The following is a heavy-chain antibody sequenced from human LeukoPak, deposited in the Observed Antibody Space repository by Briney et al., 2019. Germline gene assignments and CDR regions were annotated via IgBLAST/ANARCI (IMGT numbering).Heavy chain of an antibody. Sequence: ASVKVSCKASGYTFTSYDINWVRQATGQGLEWMGWMNPNSGNTGYAQKFQGRVTITRNTSISTAYLQWSSLKASDTAMYYCARHEHSGSYYLGYWGQGTLVTVSS. CDR3: ARHEHSGSYYLGY. D-gene: IGHD1-26*01. CDR2: MNPNSGNT. V-gene: IGHV1-8*03. J-gene: IGHJ4*02. CDR1: GYTFTSYD.